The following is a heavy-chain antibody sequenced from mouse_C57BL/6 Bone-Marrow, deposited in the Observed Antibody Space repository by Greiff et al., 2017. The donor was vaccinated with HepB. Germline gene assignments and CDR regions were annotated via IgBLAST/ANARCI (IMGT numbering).Heavy chain of an antibody. V-gene: IGHV1-85*01. CDR2: IYPRDGST. J-gene: IGHJ3*01. CDR3: ARRVLFL. Sequence: QVQLQQSGAELAKPGASVKLSCKASGYTFTSYWMHWVKQRPGQGLEWIGWIYPRDGSTKYNEKFKGKATLTVDTSSSTAYMELHSLTSEDSAVYFCARRVLFLWGQGTLVTVSA. CDR1: GYTFTSYW. D-gene: IGHD2-3*01.